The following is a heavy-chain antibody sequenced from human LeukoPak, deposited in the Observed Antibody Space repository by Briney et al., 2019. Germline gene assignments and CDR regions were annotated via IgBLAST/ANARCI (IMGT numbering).Heavy chain of an antibody. CDR3: AKGQVSYYYDSSGYSPFDY. Sequence: PGGSLRLSCAASGFTFSSYAMSWVRQAPGKGLEWVSAISGSGGSTYYADSVKGRFTISRDNSKNTLYLQMNSLRAEDTAVYYCAKGQVSYYYDSSGYSPFDYWGPGTLVTVSS. CDR2: ISGSGGST. D-gene: IGHD3-22*01. J-gene: IGHJ4*02. V-gene: IGHV3-23*01. CDR1: GFTFSSYA.